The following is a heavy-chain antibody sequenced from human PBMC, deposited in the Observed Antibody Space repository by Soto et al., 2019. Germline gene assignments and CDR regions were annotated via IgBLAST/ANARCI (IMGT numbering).Heavy chain of an antibody. CDR2: IYYSGNT. Sequence: PSETLSLTCSVSGGSISSGYYYWSWICQPPGKDLEWIGNIYYSGNTYYNPSLKSRLIISIDTSKNQFYLKVGSVTAADTAVYYCASSSQYGMHVCGQGTTVTVS. J-gene: IGHJ6*02. V-gene: IGHV4-30-4*01. CDR3: ASSSQYGMHV. CDR1: GGSISSGYYY.